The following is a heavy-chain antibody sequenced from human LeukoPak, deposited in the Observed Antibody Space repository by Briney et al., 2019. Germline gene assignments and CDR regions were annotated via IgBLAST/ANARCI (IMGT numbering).Heavy chain of an antibody. D-gene: IGHD7-27*01. Sequence: GGSLRLSCAASGFTFSSYGMHWVRQAPGRGLEWVAVIWYDGINEYYADSVKGRFTVSRDNANNTLYLQMNSLRADNTAVYFCARDVAKWGRWPDYWGQGTLVTVSS. V-gene: IGHV3-33*01. J-gene: IGHJ4*02. CDR1: GFTFSSYG. CDR2: IWYDGINE. CDR3: ARDVAKWGRWPDY.